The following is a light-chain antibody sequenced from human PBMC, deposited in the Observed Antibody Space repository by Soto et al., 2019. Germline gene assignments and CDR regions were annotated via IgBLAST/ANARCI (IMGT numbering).Light chain of an antibody. Sequence: PGERVTLSCRASQSVSSSYLTWYQQKPGQAPRLLIYGASTRATSIPARFSGSGSGTDFTLTISSLQPEDFAVYYCQQDYNSGTFSQGTRLEIK. CDR2: GAS. CDR3: QQDYNSGT. V-gene: IGKV3D-7*01. J-gene: IGKJ5*01. CDR1: QSVSSSY.